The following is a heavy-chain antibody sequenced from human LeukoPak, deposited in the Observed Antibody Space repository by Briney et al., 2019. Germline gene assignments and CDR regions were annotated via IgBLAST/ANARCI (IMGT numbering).Heavy chain of an antibody. Sequence: GGSLRLSCAASGFTVSSNYMSWLRQAPGKGLEWVSVIYSGGSTYYADSVKGRFAISRDNSKNTLYLQMNSLRAEDKAVYYCARGVTAVYDYWGQGTLATVSS. D-gene: IGHD5/OR15-5a*01. CDR2: IYSGGST. CDR3: ARGVTAVYDY. V-gene: IGHV3-53*01. CDR1: GFTVSSNY. J-gene: IGHJ4*02.